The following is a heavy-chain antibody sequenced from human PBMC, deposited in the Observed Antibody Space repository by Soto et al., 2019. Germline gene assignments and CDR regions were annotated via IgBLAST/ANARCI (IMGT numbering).Heavy chain of an antibody. CDR2: IYYSGST. J-gene: IGHJ5*02. CDR3: ARRERAAGTDWWFDP. V-gene: IGHV4-39*01. D-gene: IGHD6-13*01. Sequence: QLQLQESGPGLVKPSETLSLTCTVSGGSISSSSFHWGWIRQPPGKGLEWIGSIYYSGSTYYSPYLKTRVSISVDTSKNQYSLKLSSVTAADKAVYYCARRERAAGTDWWFDPWGQGTLVTVSA. CDR1: GGSISSSSFH.